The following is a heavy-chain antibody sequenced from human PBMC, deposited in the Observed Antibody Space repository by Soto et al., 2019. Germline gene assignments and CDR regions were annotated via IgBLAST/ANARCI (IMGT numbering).Heavy chain of an antibody. Sequence: GGSLRLSCAASGFTFSAVSMNWVRQAPGKGLEWVSYISSGSNTIYYADSVRGRFTISRDNAKNSLYLQMDSLRAEDTAVYYCAREDGHSTVGIDYWGQGTLVTVSS. CDR2: ISSGSNTI. CDR3: AREDGHSTVGIDY. CDR1: GFTFSAVS. D-gene: IGHD1-1*01. V-gene: IGHV3-48*01. J-gene: IGHJ4*02.